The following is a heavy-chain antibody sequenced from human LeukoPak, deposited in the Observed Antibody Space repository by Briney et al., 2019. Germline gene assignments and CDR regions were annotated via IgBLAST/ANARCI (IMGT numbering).Heavy chain of an antibody. Sequence: PGGSLRLSCAAYGFTVSSNYMSRIRQAPGKGLEWVSVIYSGGSTYYADSVKGRFTISRDNSKNTLYLQMKSLRVEDTSVYYSARRRYSRPRQVFDICGQGTMVTVSS. J-gene: IGHJ3*02. CDR3: ARRRYSRPRQVFDI. V-gene: IGHV3-53*01. CDR1: GFTVSSNY. D-gene: IGHD5-12*01. CDR2: IYSGGST.